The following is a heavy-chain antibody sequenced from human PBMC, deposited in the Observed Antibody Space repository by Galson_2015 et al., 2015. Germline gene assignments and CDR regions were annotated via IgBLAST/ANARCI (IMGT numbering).Heavy chain of an antibody. J-gene: IGHJ4*02. CDR3: SAIKRSYTLYMGLGN. D-gene: IGHD4/OR15-4a*01. CDR1: GITVGGYW. CDR2: FYADENRA. Sequence: SLRLSCAASGITVGGYWRHWVRQAPGKGLVLVSRFYADENRADYADSVKGRFTISRDKAKNMVYLQMNSLRAEDTAVYFCSAIKRSYTLYMGLGNWGQGTLVTVSS. V-gene: IGHV3-74*01.